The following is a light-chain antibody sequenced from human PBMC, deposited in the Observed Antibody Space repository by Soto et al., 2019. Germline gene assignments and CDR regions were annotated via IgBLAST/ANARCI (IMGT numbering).Light chain of an antibody. CDR2: ATS. CDR1: QGISKY. CDR3: QQYDSYPRT. V-gene: IGKV1-16*02. Sequence: DLQMTQSPSSLSASVGDRVTITCRASQGISKYIAWFQQKPGEAPKSLIYATSRLQSGVPTKFSGSGSGTDFTLTISSLQPEDFATYYCQQYDSYPRTFGQGTKLE. J-gene: IGKJ2*01.